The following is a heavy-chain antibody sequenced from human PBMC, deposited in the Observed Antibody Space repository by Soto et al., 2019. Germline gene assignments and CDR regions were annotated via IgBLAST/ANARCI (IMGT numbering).Heavy chain of an antibody. V-gene: IGHV1-69*01. CDR2: IIPIFGTA. D-gene: IGHD4-17*01. CDR1: GGTFSSYA. J-gene: IGHJ5*02. CDR3: AREDTYGDYVDSFYWFDP. Sequence: QVQLVQSGAEVKKPGSSVKVSCKASGGTFSSYAISWVRQAPGQGLEWMGGIIPIFGTANYAQKFQGRVTIPADESTSTAYMELSSLRSEDTAVYYCAREDTYGDYVDSFYWFDPWGQGTLVTVSS.